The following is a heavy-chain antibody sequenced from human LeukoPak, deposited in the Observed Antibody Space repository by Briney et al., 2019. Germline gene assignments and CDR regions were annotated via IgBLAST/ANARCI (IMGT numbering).Heavy chain of an antibody. J-gene: IGHJ4*02. Sequence: QSGGSLRLSCAASGFTFSSYEMNWVRQAPGKGLEWVSYISSSGSTIYYADSVKGRFTISRDNAKNSLYPQMNSLRAEDTAVYYCARFAMTRKLERLISSLYFDYWGQGTLVTVSS. D-gene: IGHD1-1*01. CDR1: GFTFSSYE. V-gene: IGHV3-48*03. CDR3: ARFAMTRKLERLISSLYFDY. CDR2: ISSSGSTI.